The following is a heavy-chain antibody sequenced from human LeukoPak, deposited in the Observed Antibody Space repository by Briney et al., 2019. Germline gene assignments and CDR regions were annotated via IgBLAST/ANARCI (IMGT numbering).Heavy chain of an antibody. CDR3: AKDGAVAGTGTEIDY. D-gene: IGHD6-19*01. J-gene: IGHJ4*02. CDR2: ISGSGGST. Sequence: GGSLRLSCAASGFTFSSYAMIWVRQAPGKGLEWVSAISGSGGSTYYADSVKGRFTISRDKSKNTLYLQMNSLRAEDTAVYYCAKDGAVAGTGTEIDYWGQGTLVTVSS. V-gene: IGHV3-23*01. CDR1: GFTFSSYA.